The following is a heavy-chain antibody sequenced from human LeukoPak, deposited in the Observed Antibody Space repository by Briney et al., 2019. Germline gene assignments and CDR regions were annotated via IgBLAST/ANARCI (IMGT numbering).Heavy chain of an antibody. CDR3: VRDFRSADY. J-gene: IGHJ4*02. CDR1: GFTFSNYW. V-gene: IGHV3-74*01. CDR2: INSDGLIT. Sequence: GGSLRLSCAASGFTFSNYWMHWVRQAPGKGLVWVSRINSDGLITNYADSVKGRFTVSRDNPKNTLYLQMNSLRVEDTAVYYCVRDFRSADYWGQGTLVTVSS.